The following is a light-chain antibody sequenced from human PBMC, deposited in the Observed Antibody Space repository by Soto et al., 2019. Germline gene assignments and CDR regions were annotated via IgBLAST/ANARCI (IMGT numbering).Light chain of an antibody. J-gene: IGKJ1*01. Sequence: IVTPQTSATLSVPPVERVTLSCRAYPKDYSELARYQPKTGQVPKPLIHRASTRATGIPARFNGSGSGNDFTLTNHRLPPEDFAVCFCPQDFKLSWTFGQRAQVEFK. CDR1: PKDYSE. CDR2: RAS. CDR3: PQDFKLSWT. V-gene: IGKV3-15*01.